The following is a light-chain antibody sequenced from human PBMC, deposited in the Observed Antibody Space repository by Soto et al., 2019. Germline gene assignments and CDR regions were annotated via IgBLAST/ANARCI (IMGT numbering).Light chain of an antibody. CDR2: EVS. CDR1: GSDVGGYNY. CDR3: TSYTSSTTRV. Sequence: QSVLTQPASVSGSPGQSITISCAGTGSDVGGYNYVSWYQQHPGKAPKLLIYEVSNRPSGVSNRFSASKSANTASLTISGLQAEDEADYYCTSYTSSTTRVFGTGTKLTVL. V-gene: IGLV2-14*01. J-gene: IGLJ1*01.